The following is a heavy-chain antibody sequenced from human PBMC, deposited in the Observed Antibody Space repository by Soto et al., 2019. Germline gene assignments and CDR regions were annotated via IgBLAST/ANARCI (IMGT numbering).Heavy chain of an antibody. D-gene: IGHD2-15*01. J-gene: IGHJ6*02. CDR3: ARSLVDTTTHAYYYYALDV. V-gene: IGHV3-74*01. CDR1: GFTFANYW. CDR2: INSDGSSV. Sequence: GGSLRLSCAASGFTFANYWMHWVRQFPGKGLEGVSRINSDGSSVIYADSVKGRFTISRDNAKNKLFLEMSSLRGEDSGVYFCARSLVDTTTHAYYYYALDVWGQGTTVTVSS.